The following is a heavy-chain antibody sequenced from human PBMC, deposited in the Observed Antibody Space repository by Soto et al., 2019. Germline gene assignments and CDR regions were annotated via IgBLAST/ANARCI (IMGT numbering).Heavy chain of an antibody. Sequence: GGSLRLSCAASGFTFSSYSMHWVRQAPGKGLEWVANIKGDGSEKYYVDSVRGRSTISRDNAKNSLYLQMNSLRAEDTAVYYCARDSDDGSGCYLLGVYYFDYGGQGTRVTLSS. J-gene: IGHJ4*02. D-gene: IGHD3-22*01. CDR1: GFTFSSYS. CDR3: ARDSDDGSGCYLLGVYYFDY. V-gene: IGHV3-7*01. CDR2: IKGDGSEK.